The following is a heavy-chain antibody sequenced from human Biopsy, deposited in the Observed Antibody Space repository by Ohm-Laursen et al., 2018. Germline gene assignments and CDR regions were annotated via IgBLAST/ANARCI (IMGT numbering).Heavy chain of an antibody. CDR2: IHGDERSA. CDR3: TGDSGGLGDY. D-gene: IGHD2-8*02. V-gene: IGHV3-74*03. J-gene: IGHJ4*02. CDR1: GFTFSGSV. Sequence: SLRLSCAASGFTFSGSVMHWVRQAPGKGLMWVSRIHGDERSATYAEPVKGRFTISRDNAKNTLHLQMNSLRAEDTAVYYCTGDSGGLGDYWGQGTLVTVSS.